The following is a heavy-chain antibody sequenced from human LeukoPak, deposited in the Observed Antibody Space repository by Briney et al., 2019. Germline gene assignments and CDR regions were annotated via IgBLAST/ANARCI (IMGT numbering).Heavy chain of an antibody. CDR3: ARDPWIQLWSRPGDYYGMDV. D-gene: IGHD5-18*01. Sequence: SETLSLTCTVSGGSISSSSYFWGWIRQPPGKGLEWIGSIYYSGSTYYNPSLKSRVTISVDTSKNQFSLKLSSVTAADTAVYYCARDPWIQLWSRPGDYYGMDVWGQGTTVTVSS. CDR1: GGSISSSSYF. J-gene: IGHJ6*02. V-gene: IGHV4-39*07. CDR2: IYYSGST.